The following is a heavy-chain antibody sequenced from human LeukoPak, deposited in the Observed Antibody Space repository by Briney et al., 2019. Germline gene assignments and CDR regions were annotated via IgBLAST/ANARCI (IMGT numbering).Heavy chain of an antibody. Sequence: SETLSLTCTVSGGSISSGTYYWSWIRQPAGKGLEWIGRIDSSGSTNYSPSLKSRVTISVDTSKNQFSLKLSSVTAADTAVYYCARHFVRAGYTWVAYYFDYWGQGTLVTVSS. CDR2: IDSSGST. CDR1: GGSISSGTYY. CDR3: ARHFVRAGYTWVAYYFDY. V-gene: IGHV4-61*02. J-gene: IGHJ4*02. D-gene: IGHD5-18*01.